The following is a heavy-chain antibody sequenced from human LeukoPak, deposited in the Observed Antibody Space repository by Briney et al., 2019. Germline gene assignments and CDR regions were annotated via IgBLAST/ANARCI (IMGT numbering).Heavy chain of an antibody. Sequence: SVKVSCKASGGTFSSYAISWVRQAPGQGLEWMGGIIPIFGTANYAQKFQGRVTITADESTSTAYMELSSLRSEDTAVYYCAREVNSGSYARSPIDAFDIWGQGTMVTVSS. CDR3: AREVNSGSYARSPIDAFDI. CDR1: GGTFSSYA. CDR2: IIPIFGTA. D-gene: IGHD1-26*01. V-gene: IGHV1-69*13. J-gene: IGHJ3*02.